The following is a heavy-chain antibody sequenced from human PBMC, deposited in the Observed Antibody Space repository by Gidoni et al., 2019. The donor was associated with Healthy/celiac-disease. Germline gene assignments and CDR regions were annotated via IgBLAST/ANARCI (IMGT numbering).Heavy chain of an antibody. V-gene: IGHV4-39*01. CDR1: GGSTSSSRYY. CDR3: ARAKIQLWIGGNFDY. J-gene: IGHJ4*02. CDR2: NDYSGST. D-gene: IGHD5-18*01. Sequence: QLQLQESGPGLVKPSETLSLTCTVSGGSTSSSRYYGGWIRQPPGKVLEWIGSNDYSGSTSYNPSLKSRVTISVDTSKNQFSLQLISVTAADTAVYYCARAKIQLWIGGNFDYWGQGTLVTVSS.